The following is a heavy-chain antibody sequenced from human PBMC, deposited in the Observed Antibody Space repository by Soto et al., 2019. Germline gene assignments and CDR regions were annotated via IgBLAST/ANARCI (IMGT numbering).Heavy chain of an antibody. CDR3: ARVEYCGGDCYWLGIDY. V-gene: IGHV3-48*02. CDR2: ISSSSSTI. Sequence: GGSLRLSCAASGFTFSSYSMNWVRQDPGKGLEWVSYISSSSSTIYYADSVKGRFTISRDNAKNSLYLQMNSLRDEDTAVYYCARVEYCGGDCYWLGIDYWGQGTLVTVSS. D-gene: IGHD2-21*02. CDR1: GFTFSSYS. J-gene: IGHJ4*02.